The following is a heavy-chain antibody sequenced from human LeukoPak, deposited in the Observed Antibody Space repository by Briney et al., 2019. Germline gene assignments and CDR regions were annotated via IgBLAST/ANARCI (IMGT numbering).Heavy chain of an antibody. CDR2: ISSSSSTI. J-gene: IGHJ4*02. Sequence: GGSLRLSCAASGFTFSSYSMNWVRQAPGKGLEWVSYISSSSSTIYYADSVKGRFTISRDNAKNSLYLQMNSLRDEDTAVYYCASFGYCSGGSCYSGRALFDYWGQGTLVTVSS. CDR1: GFTFSSYS. D-gene: IGHD2-15*01. CDR3: ASFGYCSGGSCYSGRALFDY. V-gene: IGHV3-48*02.